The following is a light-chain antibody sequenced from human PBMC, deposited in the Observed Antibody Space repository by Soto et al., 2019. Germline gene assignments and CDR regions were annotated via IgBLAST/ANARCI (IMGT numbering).Light chain of an antibody. CDR2: KAS. CDR1: QSISSW. CDR3: QQYKSYPWT. V-gene: IGKV1-5*03. J-gene: IGKJ1*01. Sequence: DSKITQSPSTLSASVGDRVTITGRASQSISSWLAWYQQKPGKAPKLLIYKASSLESGVPSRFSGSGSGTEFTLTISSLQPDDFATYYCQQYKSYPWTFGQGTLV.